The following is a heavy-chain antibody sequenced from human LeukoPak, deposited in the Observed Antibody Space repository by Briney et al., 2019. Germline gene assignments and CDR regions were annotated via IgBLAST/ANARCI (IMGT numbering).Heavy chain of an antibody. J-gene: IGHJ5*02. Sequence: GASLKISFKGSGYRFTSYWIGWVRPIPGKGLEWMGITYPGDSDTRYSPSFQGQVTISADKYISTAYLQWSSLKASDTAMYYCASSYSSGRWFDRWGQGTLVTVSS. V-gene: IGHV5-51*01. CDR1: GYRFTSYW. CDR3: ASSYSSGRWFDR. D-gene: IGHD6-19*01. CDR2: TYPGDSDT.